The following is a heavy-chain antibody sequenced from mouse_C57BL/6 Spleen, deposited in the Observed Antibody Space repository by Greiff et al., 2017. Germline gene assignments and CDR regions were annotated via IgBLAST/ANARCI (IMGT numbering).Heavy chain of an antibody. V-gene: IGHV1-82*01. J-gene: IGHJ2*01. CDR3: ARSRALRPHFDY. Sequence: VKLQQSGPELVKPGASVKISCKASGYAFSSSWMNWVKQRPGKGLEWIGRFYPGDGDTNYNGKFKGKATLTVEKSSNTVYMQLSRLTSDDSAVYYCARSRALRPHFDYWGQGTTLTVSS. CDR1: GYAFSSSW. D-gene: IGHD1-2*01. CDR2: FYPGDGDT.